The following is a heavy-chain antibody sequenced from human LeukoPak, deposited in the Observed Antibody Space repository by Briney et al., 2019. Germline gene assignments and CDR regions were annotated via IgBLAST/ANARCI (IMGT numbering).Heavy chain of an antibody. CDR1: GGSISSGSYY. Sequence: RSSETLSLTCTVSGGSISSGSYYWSWIRQPAGKGLEWIGRIYSSGSTNYNPSLKSRVTISVDTSKNQFSLKLTSVTAADTAVYYCATQRRPRGSYWSYFDYWGQGTLVTVSS. V-gene: IGHV4-61*02. D-gene: IGHD1-26*01. CDR2: IYSSGST. J-gene: IGHJ4*02. CDR3: ATQRRPRGSYWSYFDY.